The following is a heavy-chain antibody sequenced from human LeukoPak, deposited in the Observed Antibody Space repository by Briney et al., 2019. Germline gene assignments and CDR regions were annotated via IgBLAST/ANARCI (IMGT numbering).Heavy chain of an antibody. CDR2: ISSSSSTI. CDR1: GFAFSRYW. D-gene: IGHD4-23*01. J-gene: IGHJ4*02. Sequence: GGSLRLSCAASGFAFSRYWMNWVRQAPGKGLEWVSYISSSSSTIYYADSVKGRFTISRDNAKNSLYLQMNSLRAEDTAVYYCARGQHGRDYGGNPQLFDYWGQGTLVTVSS. V-gene: IGHV3-48*01. CDR3: ARGQHGRDYGGNPQLFDY.